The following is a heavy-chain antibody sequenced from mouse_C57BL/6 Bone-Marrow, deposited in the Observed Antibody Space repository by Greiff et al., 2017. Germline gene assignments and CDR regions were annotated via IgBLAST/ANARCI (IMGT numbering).Heavy chain of an antibody. CDR3: ARSAIYYYGSSSLAY. CDR2: IDPEDGET. V-gene: IGHV14-2*01. D-gene: IGHD1-1*01. CDR1: GFNIKDYY. J-gene: IGHJ3*01. Sequence: DVKLQESGAELVKPGASVKLSCTASGFNIKDYYMHWVKQRTEQGLEWIGRIDPEDGETKYAPKFQGKATITADTSSNTAYLQLSSLTSEDTAVYYCARSAIYYYGSSSLAYWGQGTLVTVSA.